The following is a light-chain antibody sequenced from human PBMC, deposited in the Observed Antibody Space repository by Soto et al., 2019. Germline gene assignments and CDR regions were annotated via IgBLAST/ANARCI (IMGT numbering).Light chain of an antibody. J-gene: IGLJ1*01. Sequence: QSALTQPASVSGSPGQSITISCTGTSSDVGGYNYVSWYQLHPGKAPKLMVYEVSNRPSGVSNRFSGSKSGNTASLTISGLQAEDEADYYCAAWDDSLNGYVFGTGTKLTVL. CDR3: AAWDDSLNGYV. CDR1: SSDVGGYNY. CDR2: EVS. V-gene: IGLV2-14*01.